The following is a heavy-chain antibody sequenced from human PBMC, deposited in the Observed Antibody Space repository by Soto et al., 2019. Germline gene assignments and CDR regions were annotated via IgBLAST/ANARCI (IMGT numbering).Heavy chain of an antibody. Sequence: ASVKVSCKTSGYSFSSNGLSWLRQAPGQRFEWMGWISGHNGRTNYAQEFLGRVTMTTDTSTSTAYLELDYLTSDDTAVYFCARDDGGLVRNQYSGLDVWG. CDR3: ARDDGGLVRNQYSGLDV. D-gene: IGHD3-9*01. V-gene: IGHV1-18*01. CDR2: ISGHNGRT. CDR1: GYSFSSNG. J-gene: IGHJ6*02.